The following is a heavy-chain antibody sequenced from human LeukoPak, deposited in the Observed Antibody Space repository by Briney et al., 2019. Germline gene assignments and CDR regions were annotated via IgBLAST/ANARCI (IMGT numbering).Heavy chain of an antibody. J-gene: IGHJ4*02. CDR2: IRGNGDST. V-gene: IGHV3-23*01. Sequence: PGGSLRLSCVVSGFTFSTYAMSWVRQAPGKGLEWVSTIRGNGDSTSYAHSVKGRFTISRDNSKNTLYLQMNSLRAEDTAVYYCAKSKDNPLYYFDNWGQGTLVTVSS. CDR1: GFTFSTYA. CDR3: AKSKDNPLYYFDN.